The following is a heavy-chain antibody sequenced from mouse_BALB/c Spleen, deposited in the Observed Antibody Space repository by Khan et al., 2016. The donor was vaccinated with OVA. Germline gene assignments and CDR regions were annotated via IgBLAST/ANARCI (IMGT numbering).Heavy chain of an antibody. CDR3: ARSPYGNFAY. CDR1: GFTFSTYA. V-gene: IGHV5-9-3*01. J-gene: IGHJ3*01. D-gene: IGHD2-1*01. Sequence: EVELVESGGGLVKPGGSLKLSCAASGFTFSTYAMSWVRQTPEKRLEWVATISSDGDYSYYPDNVTGRFTISRDNAKNTLYLQRSSLRSKDTAMYYCARSPYGNFAYWGQGTLLTVSA. CDR2: ISSDGDYS.